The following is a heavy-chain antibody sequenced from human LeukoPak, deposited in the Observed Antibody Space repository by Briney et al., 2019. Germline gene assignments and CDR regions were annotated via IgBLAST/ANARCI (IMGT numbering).Heavy chain of an antibody. J-gene: IGHJ4*02. V-gene: IGHV3-74*01. CDR2: INSDGSST. Sequence: GGSLRLSCAASGFTFSSYWMHWVRQAPGKGLVWVSRINSDGSSTSYGDSVKGRFTISRDNAKNTLYLQMNSLRAEDTAVYYCAREGVVVVPAAYDYWGQGTLVTVSS. CDR3: AREGVVVVPAAYDY. D-gene: IGHD2-2*01. CDR1: GFTFSSYW.